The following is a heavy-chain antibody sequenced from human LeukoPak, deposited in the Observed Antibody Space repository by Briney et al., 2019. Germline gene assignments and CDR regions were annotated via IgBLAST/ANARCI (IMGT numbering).Heavy chain of an antibody. J-gene: IGHJ4*02. Sequence: KTSETLSLTCTVSGGSTSSGNYYWGWVRQPPGKGLEWIGGISSSGNTYYNPSLKSRITIFIDTSKNHFSLKLSSVSAADTAVYYCARLGAGPTYYDFWSGYSSLYFDYWGQGTLVTVSS. V-gene: IGHV4-39*02. CDR2: ISSSGNT. D-gene: IGHD3-3*01. CDR1: GGSTSSGNYY. CDR3: ARLGAGPTYYDFWSGYSSLYFDY.